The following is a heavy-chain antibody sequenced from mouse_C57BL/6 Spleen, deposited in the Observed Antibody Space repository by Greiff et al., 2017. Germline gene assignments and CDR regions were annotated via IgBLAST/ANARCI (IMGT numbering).Heavy chain of an antibody. CDR3: ARHEGGGNSWFAY. D-gene: IGHD2-1*01. CDR1: EYEFPSHA. V-gene: IGHV5-2*03. CDR2: INSDGGST. J-gene: IGHJ3*01. Sequence: EVKLVESGGGLVQPGESLKLSCESNEYEFPSHAMSWVRKTPEKRLELVAAINSDGGSTYYPDTMERRFIISRDNTKKTLCLQMSSLRSENTALYYCARHEGGGNSWFAYWGQGTLVTVSA.